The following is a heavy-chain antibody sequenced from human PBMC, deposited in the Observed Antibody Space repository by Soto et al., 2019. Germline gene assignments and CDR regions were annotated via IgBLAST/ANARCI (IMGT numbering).Heavy chain of an antibody. V-gene: IGHV3-9*01. J-gene: IGHJ4*02. CDR1: GFTFDDYA. D-gene: IGHD6-19*01. CDR3: AKDKGYSSGSSIDY. Sequence: SLRLSCAASGFTFDDYAMHWVRQAPGKGLEWVSGISWNSGSIGYADSVKGRFTISRDNAKNSLFLQMSSLRVEDTALYYCAKDKGYSSGSSIDYWGQGTLVNVSS. CDR2: ISWNSGSI.